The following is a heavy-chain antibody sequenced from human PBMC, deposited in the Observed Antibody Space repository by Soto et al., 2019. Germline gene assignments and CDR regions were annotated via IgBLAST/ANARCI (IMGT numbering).Heavy chain of an antibody. Sequence: VSCKASGYTFISYGINWVRQAPGQGLEWMGWISVYNGNTKYAQKFQGRVTMTTDTSTSTAYMELRSLRPDDTAVYYCARDLYGSGSYYTDYWGQGTLVTVSS. CDR1: GYTFISYG. D-gene: IGHD3-10*01. V-gene: IGHV1-18*01. J-gene: IGHJ4*02. CDR3: ARDLYGSGSYYTDY. CDR2: ISVYNGNT.